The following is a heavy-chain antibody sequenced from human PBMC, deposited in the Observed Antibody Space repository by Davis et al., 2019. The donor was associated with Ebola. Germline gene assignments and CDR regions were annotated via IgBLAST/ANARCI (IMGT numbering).Heavy chain of an antibody. J-gene: IGHJ5*02. CDR3: ARDSGSYYQWFDP. D-gene: IGHD1-26*01. Sequence: GESLKISCAASGFVFSSYVMSWVRRAPGKGLEWVANIKQDGSEKYYVDSVKGRFTISRDNAKNSLYLQMNSLRAEDTAVYYCARDSGSYYQWFDPWGQGTLVTVSS. CDR1: GFVFSSYV. V-gene: IGHV3-7*01. CDR2: IKQDGSEK.